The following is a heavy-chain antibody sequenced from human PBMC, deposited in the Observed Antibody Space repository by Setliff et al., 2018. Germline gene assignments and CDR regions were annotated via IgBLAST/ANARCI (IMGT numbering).Heavy chain of an antibody. CDR3: AKAPGQWLGMLNWFDP. Sequence: LRLSCAASGFTFGSYAMSWVRQAPGKGLEWVSAISGSGGSTYYADSVKGRFTISRDNSKNTLYLQMNSLRAEDTAVYYCAKAPGQWLGMLNWFDPWGQGTLVTVSS. J-gene: IGHJ5*02. CDR2: ISGSGGST. CDR1: GFTFGSYA. V-gene: IGHV3-23*01. D-gene: IGHD6-19*01.